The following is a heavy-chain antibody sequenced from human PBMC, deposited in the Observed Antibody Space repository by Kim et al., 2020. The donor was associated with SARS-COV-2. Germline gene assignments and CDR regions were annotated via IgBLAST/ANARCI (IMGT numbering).Heavy chain of an antibody. CDR2: TSGYNDNT. CDR3: ATDRGTLVTRRGMDV. D-gene: IGHD1-7*01. J-gene: IGHJ6*02. CDR1: GSP. Sequence: ASVKVSCKASGSPLSWVRQAPGQGLEWIGWTSGYNDNTIYGQNFQDRVTLATDTSTSTAYMEIRNLTSDDTGVYYCATDRGTLVTRRGMDVWGQGTTVTVSS. V-gene: IGHV1-18*01.